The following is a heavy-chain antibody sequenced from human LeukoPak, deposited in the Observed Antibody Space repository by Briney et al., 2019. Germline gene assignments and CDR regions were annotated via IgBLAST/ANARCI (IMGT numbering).Heavy chain of an antibody. CDR3: ARSYDSKVIGSLGWFDP. Sequence: SETLSLTCAVYGGSFSGYYWSWIRQPPGKGLEWIGEINHSGSTNYSPSLKSRVTISLDTSKNQFSLKLSSVTAADTAVYYCARSYDSKVIGSLGWFDPWGQGTLVTVSS. D-gene: IGHD3-10*01. CDR1: GGSFSGYY. J-gene: IGHJ5*02. CDR2: INHSGST. V-gene: IGHV4-34*01.